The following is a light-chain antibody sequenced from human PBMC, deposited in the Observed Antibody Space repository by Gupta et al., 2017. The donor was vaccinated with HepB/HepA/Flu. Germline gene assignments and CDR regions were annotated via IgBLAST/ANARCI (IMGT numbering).Light chain of an antibody. CDR1: QSVSSSY. Sequence: EFVLTQSPGTLSLSPGERATLSCRASQSVSSSYLAWYQQKPGQAPRLLIYGASSRATGIPDRFSGSGSGTDFTLTISRLEPEDFAVCYCQQYGSSPPRFTFGPGTKVDIK. J-gene: IGKJ3*01. V-gene: IGKV3-20*01. CDR2: GAS. CDR3: QQYGSSPPRFT.